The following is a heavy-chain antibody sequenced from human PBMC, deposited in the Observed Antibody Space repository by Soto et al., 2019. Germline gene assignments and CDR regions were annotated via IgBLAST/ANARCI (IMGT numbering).Heavy chain of an antibody. V-gene: IGHV3-23*01. CDR1: GFTFSSYA. D-gene: IGHD4-4*01. Sequence: EVQLLESGGGLVQPGGSLRLSCAASGFTFSSYAMSWVRQAPGKGLEWVSAISGSGGSTYYADSVKGRFTISRDNSKNTLYLQMNSLRAEDTAVYYCAKDIFGYSNLRCYGMDVWGQGTTVTVSS. CDR2: ISGSGGST. CDR3: AKDIFGYSNLRCYGMDV. J-gene: IGHJ6*02.